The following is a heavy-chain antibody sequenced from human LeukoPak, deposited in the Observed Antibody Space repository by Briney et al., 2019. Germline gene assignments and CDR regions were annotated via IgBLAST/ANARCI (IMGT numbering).Heavy chain of an antibody. CDR1: GGSFSGYY. J-gene: IGHJ4*02. D-gene: IGHD4-17*01. V-gene: IGHV4-4*07. CDR2: IYTSGTT. CDR3: ARERAVTTYYYFDY. Sequence: SETLSLTCAVYGGSFSGYYWSWIRQPAGKGLEWIGRIYTSGTTHYSPSLKSRVTMSVDTSKNQFSLRLSSVTAADTAVYYCARERAVTTYYYFDYWGQGTLVTVSS.